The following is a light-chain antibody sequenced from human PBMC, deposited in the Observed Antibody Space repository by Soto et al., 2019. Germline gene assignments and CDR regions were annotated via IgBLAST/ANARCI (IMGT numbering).Light chain of an antibody. CDR1: QGISSY. J-gene: IGKJ3*01. Sequence: AIRMTQSPSSFSASTGDRVTITCRASQGISSYLAWYQQKPGQAPKLLIYAASTLQSGVPSRFSGSGSGTDFTLTISCLQSEDFATYYCQQYYSYLVTFGPGTKVDIK. CDR2: AAS. V-gene: IGKV1-8*01. CDR3: QQYYSYLVT.